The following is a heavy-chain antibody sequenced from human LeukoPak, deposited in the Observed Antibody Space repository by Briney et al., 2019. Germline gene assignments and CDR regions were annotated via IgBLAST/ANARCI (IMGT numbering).Heavy chain of an antibody. Sequence: ASVKVSCKTSGYTFTNYYIHWVRQATGQGLEWMGWMNPKSGNTGSAQRFQGRVTMTRDTSISTAYMELSSLRSEDTAVYYCARVWGAIDYWGQGTLVTVSS. D-gene: IGHD1-26*01. J-gene: IGHJ4*02. CDR3: ARVWGAIDY. CDR2: MNPKSGNT. CDR1: GYTFTNYY. V-gene: IGHV1-8*02.